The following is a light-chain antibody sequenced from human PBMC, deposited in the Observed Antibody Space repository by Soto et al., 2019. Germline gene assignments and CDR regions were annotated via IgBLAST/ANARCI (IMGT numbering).Light chain of an antibody. Sequence: VDRVTITCRASQGFANYFAWYQQKPGKAPNLLIYAASTLQGGVPSRFSGSGSGTEFTLTISSLQPEDFATYYCQQLNSYPLTFGGGTKVDIK. CDR1: QGFANY. J-gene: IGKJ4*01. CDR2: AAS. CDR3: QQLNSYPLT. V-gene: IGKV1-9*01.